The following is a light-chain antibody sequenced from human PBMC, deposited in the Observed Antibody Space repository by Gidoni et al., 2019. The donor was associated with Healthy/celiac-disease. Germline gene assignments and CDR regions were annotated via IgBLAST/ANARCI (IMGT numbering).Light chain of an antibody. Sequence: DIVMTQSPDSLAASLGERATINCKSSTSVLYSSHNKNYLAWYQQKPGQPPKLLIYWASTRESGVPDRLSGSGSGTDFTLTISSLQAEDVAVYYCQQYYSTPLTFGGGTKVEIK. J-gene: IGKJ4*01. CDR3: QQYYSTPLT. CDR1: TSVLYSSHNKNY. V-gene: IGKV4-1*01. CDR2: WAS.